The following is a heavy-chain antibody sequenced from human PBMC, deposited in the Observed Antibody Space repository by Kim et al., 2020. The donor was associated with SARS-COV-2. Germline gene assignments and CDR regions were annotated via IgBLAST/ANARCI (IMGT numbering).Heavy chain of an antibody. J-gene: IGHJ6*02. CDR3: ARRSEYSSRPDYYYYGMDV. Sequence: GESLKISCKGSGYSFTSYWIGWVRQMPGKGLEWMGIIYPGDSDTRYSPSFQGQVTISADKSISTAYLQWSSLKASDTAMYYCARRSEYSSRPDYYYYGMDVWGQGTTVTVSS. CDR1: GYSFTSYW. D-gene: IGHD6-6*01. CDR2: IYPGDSDT. V-gene: IGHV5-51*01.